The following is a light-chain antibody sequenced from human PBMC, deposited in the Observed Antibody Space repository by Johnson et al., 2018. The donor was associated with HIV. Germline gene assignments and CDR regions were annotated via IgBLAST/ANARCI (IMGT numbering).Light chain of an antibody. J-gene: IGLJ1*01. CDR1: SSNIGNNY. CDR3: LAWDTSLRAHYV. CDR2: ENN. V-gene: IGLV1-51*02. Sequence: SVLTQPPSVSAAPGQKVTISCSGSSSNIGNNYVSWYQQLPGTAPKLLIYENNKRPSGIPDRFSGSKSGTSATLGITGLQTGDEADYYCLAWDTSLRAHYVFGTGTKVTVL.